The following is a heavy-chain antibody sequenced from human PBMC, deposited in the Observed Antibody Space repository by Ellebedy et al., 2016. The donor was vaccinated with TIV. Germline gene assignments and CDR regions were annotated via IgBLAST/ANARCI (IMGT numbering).Heavy chain of an antibody. V-gene: IGHV3-74*01. CDR3: ARLGLGRDAFDI. CDR1: GFTFSRYW. Sequence: GRSLRLSCAASGFTFSRYWMHWVRQVPGKGLVWVSRIYNDGSSTSYADSVKGRFTISRDNAKNTLYLQMNSLRAEDTAVYYCARLGLGRDAFDIWGQGTMVTVSS. CDR2: IYNDGSST. D-gene: IGHD3-10*01. J-gene: IGHJ3*02.